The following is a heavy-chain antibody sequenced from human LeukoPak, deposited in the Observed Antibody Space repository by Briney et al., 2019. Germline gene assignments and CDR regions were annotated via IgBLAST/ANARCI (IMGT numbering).Heavy chain of an antibody. D-gene: IGHD3-22*01. CDR2: IYPGDSDT. V-gene: IGHV5-51*01. Sequence: GESLKISCKGSGYSFTSYWIAWVRQMPGKGLEWMGIIYPGDSDTRYSPSFQGQVTISADKSVNTAYLQWSSLKASDTAMYYCARPNITSYYDSRGYDAFDVWGQGTMVTVYS. J-gene: IGHJ3*01. CDR3: ARPNITSYYDSRGYDAFDV. CDR1: GYSFTSYW.